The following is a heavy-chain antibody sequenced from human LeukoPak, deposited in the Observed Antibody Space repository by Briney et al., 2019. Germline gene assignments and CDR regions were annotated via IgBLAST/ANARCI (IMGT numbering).Heavy chain of an antibody. CDR2: ISYDGSNK. CDR1: GFTFSSYA. V-gene: IGHV3-30-3*01. D-gene: IGHD5-24*01. CDR3: ARDGYNDGSQTRLDH. Sequence: PGGSLRLSCAASGFTFSSYAMHWVRQVPGKGLVWVAVISYDGSNKYYADSVKGRFTISRDNSRNTLYLQMNSLRAEDTAVYYCARDGYNDGSQTRLDHWGQGTLVTVSS. J-gene: IGHJ4*02.